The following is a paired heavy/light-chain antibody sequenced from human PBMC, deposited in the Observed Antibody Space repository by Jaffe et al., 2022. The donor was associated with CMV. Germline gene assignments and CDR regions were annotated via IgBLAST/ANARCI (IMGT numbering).Heavy chain of an antibody. CDR3: VRDNKRIQVPYYMDV. CDR1: GGSVTNTNW. J-gene: IGHJ6*03. D-gene: IGHD5-18*01. V-gene: IGHV4-4*02. Sequence: QVSLQESGPGLVKPSGTLSLTCSVSGGSVTNTNWWSWVRQSPGTGLEWIGEIHHGGTTNYRPSLKSRVTISVDKSKNQLSLKLSSVTAADTAVYYCVRDNKRIQVPYYMDVWGKGTTVIVSS. CDR2: IHHGGTT.
Light chain of an antibody. CDR3: QQYHKLPLT. CDR1: QDIRNY. J-gene: IGKJ3*01. Sequence: DIQMTQSPSSLSASVGDRVTITCQASQDIRNYLNWYQQKPGKAPKLLIYDAANLETGVPLRFSGSRSGTEFSFTISSLQPEDIATYYCQQYHKLPLTFGPGTKVDIK. CDR2: DAA. V-gene: IGKV1-33*01.